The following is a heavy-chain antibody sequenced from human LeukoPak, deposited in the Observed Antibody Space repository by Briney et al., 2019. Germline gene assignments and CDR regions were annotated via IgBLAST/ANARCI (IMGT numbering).Heavy chain of an antibody. CDR2: ISANNGNT. V-gene: IGHV1-18*01. Sequence: ATVKVSCKASGYTFTSFGISWVRHAPGPGLEWMGCISANNGNTKYGQKPQDRVTMTTDTSTSTAYMELRSLRSDDTAVYYCARDSNVAYSSGWYPGYWGQGTLVTVSS. J-gene: IGHJ4*02. CDR1: GYTFTSFG. CDR3: ARDSNVAYSSGWYPGY. D-gene: IGHD6-19*01.